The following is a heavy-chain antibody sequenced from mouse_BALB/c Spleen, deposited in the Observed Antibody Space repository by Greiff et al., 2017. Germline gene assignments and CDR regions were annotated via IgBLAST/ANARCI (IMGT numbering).Heavy chain of an antibody. Sequence: EVKLVESGGGLVKPGGSLKLSCAASGFTFSSYAMSWVRQTPEKRLEWVATISSGGSYTYYPDSVKGRFTISRDNAKNTLYLQMSSLRSEDTAMYYCARQGGFYYDYDEFAYWGQGTLVTVSA. J-gene: IGHJ3*01. V-gene: IGHV5-9-3*01. D-gene: IGHD2-4*01. CDR3: ARQGGFYYDYDEFAY. CDR1: GFTFSSYA. CDR2: ISSGGSYT.